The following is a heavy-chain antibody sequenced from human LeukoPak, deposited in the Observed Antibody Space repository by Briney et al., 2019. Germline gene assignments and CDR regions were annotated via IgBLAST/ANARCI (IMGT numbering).Heavy chain of an antibody. V-gene: IGHV1-2*02. CDR2: INPSSGGT. CDR3: AREGDCSGGSCLTDAFDI. CDR1: GYTFTGYY. Sequence: ASVKVSCKASGYTFTGYYMHCVRQATGQGLESMGWINPSSGGTNYAQNFQGRVTMTSDTSISTAYMELIRLRSDDTAVYYCAREGDCSGGSCLTDAFDIWGQGTMVTVSS. D-gene: IGHD2-15*01. J-gene: IGHJ3*02.